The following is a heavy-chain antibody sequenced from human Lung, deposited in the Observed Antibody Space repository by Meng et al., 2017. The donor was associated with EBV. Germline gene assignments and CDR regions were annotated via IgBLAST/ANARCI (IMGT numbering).Heavy chain of an antibody. CDR3: GRDQGRQLINH. CDR2: VYHRGDT. D-gene: IGHD1-1*01. V-gene: IGHV4-4*02. CDR1: GDSISSDIW. J-gene: IGHJ4*02. Sequence: QVQLEESGPGLVKPSGTLSLTCPVSGDSISSDIWWSWVRQHPGKGLEWIGEVYHRGDTNYNPSLRSRVVISVDRSKNQFSLNLSSVTAADTAVYYCGRDQGRQLINHWGQGTLVTVSS.